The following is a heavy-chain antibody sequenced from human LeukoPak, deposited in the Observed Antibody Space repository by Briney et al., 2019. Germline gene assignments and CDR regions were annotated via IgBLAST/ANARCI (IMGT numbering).Heavy chain of an antibody. CDR1: GGTFSSYA. Sequence: GASVKVSCKASGGTFSSYAISWVRQAPGQGLEWMGRIIPIFGTANYAQKFQGRVTITADESTSTAYMELSSLRSEDTAVYYCARLGRDGYKRSWFDPWGQGTLVTVSS. V-gene: IGHV1-69*15. CDR3: ARLGRDGYKRSWFDP. J-gene: IGHJ5*02. CDR2: IIPIFGTA. D-gene: IGHD5-24*01.